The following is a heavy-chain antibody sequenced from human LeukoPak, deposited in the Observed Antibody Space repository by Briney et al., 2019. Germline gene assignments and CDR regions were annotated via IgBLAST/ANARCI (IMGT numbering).Heavy chain of an antibody. D-gene: IGHD3-10*01. CDR1: GYTFTSYG. J-gene: IGHJ3*02. Sequence: GASVKVSCKASGYTFTSYGISWVRQAPGQGLEWMGGIIPLFGTAHYAQNLQGRLTITTDESTGTAYMELTSLRSEDTAMYYCARDRVGFDIWGQGTMVTVSS. V-gene: IGHV1-69*05. CDR2: IIPLFGTA. CDR3: ARDRVGFDI.